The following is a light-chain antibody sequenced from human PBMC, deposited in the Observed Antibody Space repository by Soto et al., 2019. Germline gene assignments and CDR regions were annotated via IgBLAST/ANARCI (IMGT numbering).Light chain of an antibody. J-gene: IGKJ1*01. CDR1: QSVSSN. CDR2: GAS. V-gene: IGKV3-15*01. Sequence: EIVMTQSPATLSVSPGERATLSCRASQSVSSNLAWYQQKPGQAPRLLIYGASTRATGIPARFSGSGSGTDFTLTINRLEPEDSAVYYCQQYGDSPRTFGQGTKVEV. CDR3: QQYGDSPRT.